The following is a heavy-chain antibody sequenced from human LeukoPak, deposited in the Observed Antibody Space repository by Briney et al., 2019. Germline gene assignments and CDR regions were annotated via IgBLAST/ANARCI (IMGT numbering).Heavy chain of an antibody. D-gene: IGHD6-19*01. CDR3: ATPLWIAVAGRLLS. CDR2: FDPEDGET. Sequence: ASVKVSCKVSGYTLTGLSMHWVRQAPGKGLEWMGGFDPEDGETIYAQKFQGRVTMTEDTSTDTAYMELSSLRSEDTAVYYCATPLWIAVAGRLLSWGQGTLVTVSS. CDR1: GYTLTGLS. V-gene: IGHV1-24*01. J-gene: IGHJ4*02.